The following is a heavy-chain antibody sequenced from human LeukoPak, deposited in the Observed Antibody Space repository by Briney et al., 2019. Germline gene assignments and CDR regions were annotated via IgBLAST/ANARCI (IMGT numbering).Heavy chain of an antibody. CDR2: IYYSGNT. V-gene: IGHV4-31*02. J-gene: IGHJ4*02. CDR1: GGSISSGGYY. Sequence: SETLSLTCTVSGGSISSGGYYWSWIRQHPGKGLEWIGCIYYSGNTYYNPSLKSRVTISLDTSKNQFSLKLTSVTAADTAVYYCASVGDNYYMYYWGQGTLVTVSS. D-gene: IGHD1-26*01. CDR3: ASVGDNYYMYY.